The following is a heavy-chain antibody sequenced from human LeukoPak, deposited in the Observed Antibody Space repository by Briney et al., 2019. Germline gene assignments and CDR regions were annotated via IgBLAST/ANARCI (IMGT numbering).Heavy chain of an antibody. D-gene: IGHD3-9*01. CDR1: GGSISSYY. CDR2: IYYSGST. J-gene: IGHJ3*02. CDR3: ARGRAYDRLLHGPTADAFDI. Sequence: PSETLSLTCTVSGGSISSYYWSWIRQPPGKGLEWIGYIYYSGSTNYNPSLKSRVTISVDTSKNQFSLKLSSVTAADTAVYYCARGRAYDRLLHGPTADAFDIWGQGTMVTVSS. V-gene: IGHV4-59*01.